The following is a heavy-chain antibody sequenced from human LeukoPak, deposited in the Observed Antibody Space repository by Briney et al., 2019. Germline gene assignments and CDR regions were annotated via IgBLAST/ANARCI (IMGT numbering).Heavy chain of an antibody. Sequence: QAGGSLRLSCAASGFTFSTYAMSWVRQAPGKGLEWVSVIGGSGGSTYYADSVKGRFTISRDNSKNTLYLQMNSLRAEDTAVYYCAKSSLVTTPLYYFDYWGQGTLVTVSS. V-gene: IGHV3-23*01. D-gene: IGHD4-17*01. CDR1: GFTFSTYA. J-gene: IGHJ4*02. CDR2: IGGSGGST. CDR3: AKSSLVTTPLYYFDY.